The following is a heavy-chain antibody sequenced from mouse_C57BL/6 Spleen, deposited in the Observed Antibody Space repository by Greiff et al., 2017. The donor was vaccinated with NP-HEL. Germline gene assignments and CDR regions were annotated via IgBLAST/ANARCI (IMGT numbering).Heavy chain of an antibody. CDR1: GFTFSDYY. D-gene: IGHD1-1*01. J-gene: IGHJ3*01. CDR3: ASLYYGSSPWFAY. CDR2: INYDGSST. V-gene: IGHV5-16*01. Sequence: EVKLVESEGGLVQPGSSMKLSCTASGFTFSDYYMAWVRQVPEKGLEWVANINYDGSSTYYLDSLKSRFIISRDNAKNILYPQMSSLKSEDTATYYCASLYYGSSPWFAYWGQGTLVTVSP.